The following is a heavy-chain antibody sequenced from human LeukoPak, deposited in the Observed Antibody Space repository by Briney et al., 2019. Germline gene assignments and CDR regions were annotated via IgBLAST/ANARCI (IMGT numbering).Heavy chain of an antibody. J-gene: IGHJ4*02. CDR3: AREPYYHDSSGYFRYFDY. CDR1: GFTFSSYE. D-gene: IGHD3-22*01. Sequence: GGSLRLSCAASGFTFSSYEMNWVRQAPGKGLEWVSYISNSGSAIYYADSVKGRFTISRDNAKNSLYLQMSLLRAEDTAVYFCAREPYYHDSSGYFRYFDYWGQGTLVTVSS. CDR2: ISNSGSAI. V-gene: IGHV3-48*03.